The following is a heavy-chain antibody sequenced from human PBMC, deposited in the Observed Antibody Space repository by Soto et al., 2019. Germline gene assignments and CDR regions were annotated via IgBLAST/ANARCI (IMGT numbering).Heavy chain of an antibody. D-gene: IGHD6-19*01. Sequence: ASVKVSCKASGYTITSYGISWVRQAPGQGLEWMGWISAYNGNTNYAQKLQGRVTMTTDTSTSTAYMELRSLRSDDTAVYYCARVLLSYSSGWYNWFDPWGQGTLVTVSS. CDR3: ARVLLSYSSGWYNWFDP. CDR2: ISAYNGNT. V-gene: IGHV1-18*01. CDR1: GYTITSYG. J-gene: IGHJ5*02.